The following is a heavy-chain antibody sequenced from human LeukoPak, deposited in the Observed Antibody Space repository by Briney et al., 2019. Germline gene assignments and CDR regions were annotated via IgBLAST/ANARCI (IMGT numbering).Heavy chain of an antibody. V-gene: IGHV4-39*01. J-gene: IGHJ4*02. D-gene: IGHD3-22*01. CDR2: IYYSGST. CDR3: VTYYYDSSGYYYAPDFDY. Sequence: SETLSLTCTVSGGSISSSSYYWGRIRQPPGKGLEWIGSIYYSGSTYYNPSLKSRVTISVDTSKNQFSLKLSSVTAADTAVYYCVTYYYDSSGYYYAPDFDYWGQGTLVTVSS. CDR1: GGSISSSSYY.